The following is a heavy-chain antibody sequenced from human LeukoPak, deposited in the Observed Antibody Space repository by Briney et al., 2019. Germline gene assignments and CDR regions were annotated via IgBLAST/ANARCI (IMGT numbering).Heavy chain of an antibody. V-gene: IGHV3-15*01. Sequence: GGSLRLSCAASGFTFSNAWMSWVRQGPGKGLEWVGRINSKTVGGTTDYAAPVKGRFTISRDDSKNTLYLQMNSLKTEDTAVYYCTTQRSRITMVRGVTRSDHWGQGTLVTVSS. J-gene: IGHJ4*02. CDR1: GFTFSNAW. CDR3: TTQRSRITMVRGVTRSDH. D-gene: IGHD3-10*01. CDR2: INSKTVGGTT.